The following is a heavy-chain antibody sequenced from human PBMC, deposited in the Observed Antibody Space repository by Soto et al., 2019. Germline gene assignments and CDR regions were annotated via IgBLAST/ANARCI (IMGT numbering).Heavy chain of an antibody. V-gene: IGHV4-59*06. D-gene: IGHD2-21*01. CDR3: AASCVGCGGFNYYGMDF. CDR2: IYNSGST. Sequence: SETLSLTCTVSGASISRYDWCWIRQPPEKGLEWIGYIYNSGSTYYNPSLKSRVTISVDTSKNQFSLKLSSVTAADTAVYFCAASCVGCGGFNYYGMDFWGQGTLVTVSS. J-gene: IGHJ6*02. CDR1: GASISRYD.